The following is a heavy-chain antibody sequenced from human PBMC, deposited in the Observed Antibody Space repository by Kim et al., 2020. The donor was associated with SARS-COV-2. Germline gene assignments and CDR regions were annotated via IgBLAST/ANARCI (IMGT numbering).Heavy chain of an antibody. CDR3: AKDQTAAGTFSY. J-gene: IGHJ4*02. V-gene: IGHV3-9*01. Sequence: GNAESVKGRFTISRDNAKNALYLQMSSLRAEDTALYYCAKDQTAAGTFSYWGQGTLVTVSS. D-gene: IGHD6-13*01.